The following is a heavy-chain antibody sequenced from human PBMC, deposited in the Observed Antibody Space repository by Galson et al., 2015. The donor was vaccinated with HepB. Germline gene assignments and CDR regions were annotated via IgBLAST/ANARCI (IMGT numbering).Heavy chain of an antibody. CDR1: GFTFSSYG. Sequence: SLRLSCAASGFTFSSYGMHWVRQAPGKGLEWVAVIWYDGSNKYYADSVKGRFTISRDNSKNTLYLQMNSLRAEDTAVYYCARAQAAAGIVEGNWFDPWGQGTLVTVSS. CDR3: ARAQAAAGIVEGNWFDP. V-gene: IGHV3-33*01. D-gene: IGHD6-13*01. J-gene: IGHJ5*02. CDR2: IWYDGSNK.